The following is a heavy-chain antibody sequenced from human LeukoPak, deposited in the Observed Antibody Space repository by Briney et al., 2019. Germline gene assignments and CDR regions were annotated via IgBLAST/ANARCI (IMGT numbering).Heavy chain of an antibody. CDR3: VRRRAVAGRMDASDV. Sequence: SQTLSLTCAISGDSVSSNSAAWNWIRQSPSGGLEWLGRTYYRSKWYNDYAVSVQSRIIFNPDTSKNQFSLQLRSVTPEDTAVYFCVRRRAVAGRMDASDVWGQGTMVTVSS. J-gene: IGHJ3*01. CDR1: GDSVSSNSAA. CDR2: TYYRSKWYN. D-gene: IGHD6-19*01. V-gene: IGHV6-1*01.